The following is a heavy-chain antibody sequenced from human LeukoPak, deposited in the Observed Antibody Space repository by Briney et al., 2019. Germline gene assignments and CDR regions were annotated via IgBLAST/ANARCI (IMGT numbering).Heavy chain of an antibody. CDR2: ISSDGSNK. CDR1: GFTFNSHA. D-gene: IGHD6-19*01. CDR3: ARDRYSSGWYGDFDC. V-gene: IGHV3-30-3*01. J-gene: IGHJ4*02. Sequence: HGGSLRLSCAASGFTFNSHAMHWVRRAPGKGLEWVAVISSDGSNKYYADSVKGRFTISRDNSKNTLYLQMSSLRAEDTAVYYCARDRYSSGWYGDFDCWGQGTLVTVSS.